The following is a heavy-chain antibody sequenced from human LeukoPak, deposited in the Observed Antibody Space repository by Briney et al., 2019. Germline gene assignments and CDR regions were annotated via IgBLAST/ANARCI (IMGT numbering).Heavy chain of an antibody. CDR2: INHSGSI. Sequence: PSETLSLICAVYGGSFSGQYWGWIRQPPGKGLEWIGEINHSGSISYNASLTSRVTISLDTSKNQFSLNLRSVTAADTAVYYCAGGDYHGSESYANYWGQGTLVTVSS. V-gene: IGHV4-34*01. J-gene: IGHJ4*02. CDR1: GGSFSGQY. CDR3: AGGDYHGSESYANY. D-gene: IGHD3-10*01.